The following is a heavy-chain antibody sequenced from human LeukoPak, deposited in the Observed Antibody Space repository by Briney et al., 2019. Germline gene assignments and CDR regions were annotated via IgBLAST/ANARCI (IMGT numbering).Heavy chain of an antibody. CDR2: IKSKPAGGTT. J-gene: IGHJ4*02. CDR1: GFTFSDAW. Sequence: GGSLRLSCTASGFTFSDAWMSWVRQAPGKGLEWVARIKSKPAGGTTDYPAPVKGRFTISRDDSENMVYLRMNSLKTEDTAVYYCTADSPVSMAHSFDFWGQGTLVTVSS. D-gene: IGHD6-6*01. V-gene: IGHV3-15*01. CDR3: TADSPVSMAHSFDF.